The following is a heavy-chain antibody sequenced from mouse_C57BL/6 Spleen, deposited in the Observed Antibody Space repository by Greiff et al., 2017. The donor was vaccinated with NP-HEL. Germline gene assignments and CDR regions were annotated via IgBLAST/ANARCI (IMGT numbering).Heavy chain of an antibody. D-gene: IGHD2-3*01. CDR3: ARPSLLHYAMDY. CDR1: GYTFTTYP. V-gene: IGHV1-47*01. CDR2: FHPYNDDT. Sequence: VPLQESGAELVKPGASVKMSCKASGYTFTTYPLEWMKQNHGKSLEWIGNFHPYNDDTKYNEKFKGKATWTVEKSSSTVYLELSRLTSDDSAVYYCARPSLLHYAMDYWGQGTSVTVSS. J-gene: IGHJ4*01.